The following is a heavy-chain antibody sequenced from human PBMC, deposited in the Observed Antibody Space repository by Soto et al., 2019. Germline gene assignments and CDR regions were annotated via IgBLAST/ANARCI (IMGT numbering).Heavy chain of an antibody. D-gene: IGHD6-19*01. Sequence: QAQLVQSGAEVKKPGASVKVSCKASGYTFDKFALHWVRQAPGQGLEWLGWINTVNGYTKYSQDLQVRITITRDTSATTAVMELISLRYEDTAVYYCAGERGGWYWFDPWGQGTLVTVSS. CDR1: GYTFDKFA. CDR2: INTVNGYT. CDR3: AGERGGWYWFDP. J-gene: IGHJ5*02. V-gene: IGHV1-3*04.